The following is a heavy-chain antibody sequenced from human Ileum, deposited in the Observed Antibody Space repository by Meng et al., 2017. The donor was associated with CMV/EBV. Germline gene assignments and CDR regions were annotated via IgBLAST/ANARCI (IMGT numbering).Heavy chain of an antibody. CDR1: GFTFTNYW. D-gene: IGHD2-21*02. V-gene: IGHV3-7*01. CDR2: IKHDGTEK. CDR3: ARDWGTGTECSGDCLSY. J-gene: IGHJ4*02. Sequence: ESLKISCTASGFTFTNYWMTWVRQAPGKGLQWVASIKHDGTEKYFLDSVKGRFTISRDNAKNSLYVQMYSLRAEDTAVYYCARDWGTGTECSGDCLSYWGQGTLVTVSS.